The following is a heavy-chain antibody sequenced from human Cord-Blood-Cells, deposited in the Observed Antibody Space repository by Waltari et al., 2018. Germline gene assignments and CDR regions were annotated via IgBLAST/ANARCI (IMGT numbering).Heavy chain of an antibody. J-gene: IGHJ3*02. D-gene: IGHD1-20*01. CDR1: GGSTSSSSYH. CDR3: ARITGDAFDI. Sequence: QMQLQEPGPGLVTPPETLSLTCTVSGGSTSSSSYHWGWIRQPPGKGLEWIGSIYYSGSTYYNPSLKSRVTISVDTSKNQFSLKLSSVTAADTAVYYCARITGDAFDIWGQGTMVTVSS. V-gene: IGHV4-39*01. CDR2: IYYSGST.